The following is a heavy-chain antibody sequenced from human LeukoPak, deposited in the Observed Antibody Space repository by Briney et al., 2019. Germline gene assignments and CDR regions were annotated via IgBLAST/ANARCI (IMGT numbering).Heavy chain of an antibody. CDR3: ARAGLMVVTAENFYYMDV. V-gene: IGHV1-8*03. Sequence: ASVKVSCKASGYTLTSYDINWVRQATGQGLEWMGWMNPNSGNTGYAQKFQGRVTITRNTSISTAYMELSSLRSEDTAVYYCARAGLMVVTAENFYYMDVWGKGTTVTVSS. J-gene: IGHJ6*03. CDR2: MNPNSGNT. D-gene: IGHD2-21*02. CDR1: GYTLTSYD.